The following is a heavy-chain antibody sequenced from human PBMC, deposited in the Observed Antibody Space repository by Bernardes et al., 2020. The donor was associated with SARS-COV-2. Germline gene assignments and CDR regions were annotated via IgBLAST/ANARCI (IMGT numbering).Heavy chain of an antibody. CDR2: ISDTGST. V-gene: IGHV4-59*08. D-gene: IGHD2-2*02. CDR3: ARGEVPAAIT. J-gene: IGHJ5*02. CDR1: GGSIDSYY. Sequence: SETLSLTCTVSGGSIDSYYWSWLRQPPGQGLEWVGYISDTGSTNYNPALKSRVTISVDTSKNQFSLILSSVTAADTAVYYCARGEVPAAITWGQGTLVTVSS.